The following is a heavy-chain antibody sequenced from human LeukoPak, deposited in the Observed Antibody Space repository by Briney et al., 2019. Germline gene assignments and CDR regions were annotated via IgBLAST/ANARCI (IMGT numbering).Heavy chain of an antibody. CDR2: IKEDGSEK. J-gene: IGHJ4*02. CDR1: GFTFSNYG. V-gene: IGHV3-7*01. D-gene: IGHD1-26*01. CDR3: VRDKLVGPSRLDH. Sequence: GGSLRLSCAASGFTFSNYGMHWVRQAPGKGLEWVANIKEDGSEKRDVDSVKGRFTISRDNAKNSLYLQMDSLRVEDTAVYYCVRDKLVGPSRLDHWGQGTLVTVSS.